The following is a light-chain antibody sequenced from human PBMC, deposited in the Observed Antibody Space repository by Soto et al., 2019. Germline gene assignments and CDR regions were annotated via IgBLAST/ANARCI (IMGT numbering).Light chain of an antibody. CDR3: QQYGGSPRT. V-gene: IGKV3-20*01. J-gene: IGKJ1*01. CDR2: GAS. Sequence: EVVLTQSPATLSLSPGERATLSCRASQSVSSSYLAWYQQKPGQAPRLLIYGASNRATGIPDRFSGSGSGTDFTLTITRLEPEDFAVYYCQQYGGSPRTFGQGTKVDIK. CDR1: QSVSSSY.